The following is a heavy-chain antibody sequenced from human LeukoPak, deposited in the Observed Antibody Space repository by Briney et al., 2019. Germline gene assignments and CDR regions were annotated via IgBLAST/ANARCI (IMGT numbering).Heavy chain of an antibody. CDR2: TSSSGSYK. CDR1: GFTFSTYL. D-gene: IGHD6-13*01. V-gene: IGHV3-21*04. Sequence: PGGSLRLSCAASGFTFSTYLMSWVRQAPGKGLEWVSSTSSSGSYKYYADSVKGRFTISRDNAKNSLYLQMNSLRAEETAVYYCARAGYSTSWHPLDSWGQGTLVTVSS. CDR3: ARAGYSTSWHPLDS. J-gene: IGHJ4*02.